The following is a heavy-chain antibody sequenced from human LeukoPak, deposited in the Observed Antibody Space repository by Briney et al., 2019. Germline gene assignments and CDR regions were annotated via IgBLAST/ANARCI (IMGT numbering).Heavy chain of an antibody. CDR1: GGSFSGYY. CDR3: ASSLLDYYDSPWHDAFDI. Sequence: PSETLSLTCAVYGGSFSGYYWSWIRQPPGKGLEWIGEINHSGSTNYNPSLKSRVTISVDTSKNQFSLKLSSVTAADTAVYYCASSLLDYYDSPWHDAFDIWGQGTMVTVSS. V-gene: IGHV4-34*01. CDR2: INHSGST. J-gene: IGHJ3*02. D-gene: IGHD3-22*01.